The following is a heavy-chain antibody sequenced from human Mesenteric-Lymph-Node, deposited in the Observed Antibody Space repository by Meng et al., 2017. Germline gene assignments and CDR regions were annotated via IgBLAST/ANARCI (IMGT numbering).Heavy chain of an antibody. CDR1: GFRFSDHY. CDR3: ARDQSRRQKYYFDY. V-gene: IGHV3-11*04. D-gene: IGHD1-14*01. CDR2: ITSSGDTI. J-gene: IGHJ4*02. Sequence: GESLKISCAASGFRFSDHYMSWIRQAPGKGPEWVSYITSSGDTIYYADAVKGRFTISRDNAKNSLFLQMNSLRAEDTAVYYCARDQSRRQKYYFDYLGQGTLVTVSS.